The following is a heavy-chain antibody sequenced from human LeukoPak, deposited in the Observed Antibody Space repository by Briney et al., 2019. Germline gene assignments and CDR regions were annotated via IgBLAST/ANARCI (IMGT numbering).Heavy chain of an antibody. CDR3: ARDLYDILAGYYVLDY. CDR1: GFTINIYN. D-gene: IGHD3-9*01. V-gene: IGHV3-48*02. Sequence: GGSLRLLCAACGFTINIYNMNWVRQAPGKGLEWVSYISSSSSTIYYADSVKGRFTISRDNAKNSLYLQMNSLRDEDTAAYYCARDLYDILAGYYVLDYVGQGTLVTVSS. CDR2: ISSSSSTI. J-gene: IGHJ4*02.